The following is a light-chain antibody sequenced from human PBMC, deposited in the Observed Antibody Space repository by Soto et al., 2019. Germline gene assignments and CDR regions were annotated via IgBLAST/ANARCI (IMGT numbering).Light chain of an antibody. J-gene: IGKJ2*01. CDR3: QQYNSYL. Sequence: DIQMTQSPSTLSASVGDRVSITCRASQRIGSWLTWYQQKPGKVPKLLIYKASSLESGVPSRFSGSGSGTEFTLTISSLQPDDFATYYCQQYNSYLFGQGTK. CDR2: KAS. V-gene: IGKV1-5*03. CDR1: QRIGSW.